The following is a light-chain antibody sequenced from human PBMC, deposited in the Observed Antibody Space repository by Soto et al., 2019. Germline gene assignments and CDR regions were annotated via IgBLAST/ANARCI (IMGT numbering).Light chain of an antibody. CDR3: QQADSFPLT. CDR1: QSIYKW. CDR2: AAS. V-gene: IGKV1-12*01. Sequence: DIQMTQSPSSVSASIGDRVTISCRASQSIYKWLEWYQQKPGKAPKLLIYAASSLQSGVPSRFSGSGYGTDFTLTISSLQPEDSATYYCQQADSFPLTFGGGTKVEI. J-gene: IGKJ4*01.